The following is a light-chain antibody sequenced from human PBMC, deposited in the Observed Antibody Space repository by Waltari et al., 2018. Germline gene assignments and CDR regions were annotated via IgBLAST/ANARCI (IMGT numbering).Light chain of an antibody. V-gene: IGKV1-5*01. CDR3: LQYNGYT. CDR1: QSISNW. Sequence: DIQMTQSPSTLSASVGDRVTITCRASQSISNWWAWYQQKPGKAPNLLISDASSLASGVPSRFSGGGSGTEFTLTISSLQPDDFAAYYCLQYNGYTFGQGTKVEFK. J-gene: IGKJ1*01. CDR2: DAS.